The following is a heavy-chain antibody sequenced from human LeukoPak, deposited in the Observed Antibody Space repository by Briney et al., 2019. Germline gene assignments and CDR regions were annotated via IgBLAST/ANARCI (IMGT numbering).Heavy chain of an antibody. CDR1: GYTFTGYY. Sequence: GASVKVSCKASGYTFTGYYIHWVRQAPGQGLEWMGWINPNSGNTGYAQKFQGRVTMTRNTSISTAYMELSSLRSEDTAVYYCARVMVRGVKVMGYWGQGTLVTVSS. D-gene: IGHD3-10*01. J-gene: IGHJ4*02. CDR3: ARVMVRGVKVMGY. V-gene: IGHV1-8*02. CDR2: INPNSGNT.